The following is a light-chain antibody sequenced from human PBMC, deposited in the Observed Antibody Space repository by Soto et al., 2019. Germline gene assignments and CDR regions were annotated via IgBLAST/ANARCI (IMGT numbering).Light chain of an antibody. Sequence: EIVLTQSPGTLSLSPGDRATLSCRASQSVTSSCLAWYQQKPGQAPRLLIYGASSRATGIPDRFSGSGSETDFTLSISRLEPEDFAVYYCQQYCSSPNTFGQGTKLEIK. CDR2: GAS. J-gene: IGKJ2*01. V-gene: IGKV3-20*01. CDR1: QSVTSSC. CDR3: QQYCSSPNT.